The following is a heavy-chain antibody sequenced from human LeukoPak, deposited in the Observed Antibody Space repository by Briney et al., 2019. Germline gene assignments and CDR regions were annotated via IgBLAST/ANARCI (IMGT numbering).Heavy chain of an antibody. V-gene: IGHV1-2*06. CDR1: GYTFTGYY. D-gene: IGHD3-16*02. Sequence: GASVKVSCKASGYTFTGYYMHWVRQAPGQGLEWMGRINPNIGGTNYAQKFQGRVTMTRDTSISTAYMELSRLRSDDTAVYYCARPITFGGVIVHAFDIWGQGTMVTVSS. CDR2: INPNIGGT. CDR3: ARPITFGGVIVHAFDI. J-gene: IGHJ3*02.